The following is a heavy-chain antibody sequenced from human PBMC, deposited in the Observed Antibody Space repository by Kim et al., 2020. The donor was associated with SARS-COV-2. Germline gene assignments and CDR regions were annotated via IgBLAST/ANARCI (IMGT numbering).Heavy chain of an antibody. J-gene: IGHJ6*02. Sequence: SETLSLTCTVSGGSVSSGSYYWSWIRQPPGKGLEWIGYIYYSGSTNYNPSLKSRVTISVDTSKNQFSLKLSSVTAADTAVYYCARDRRSTSCCPIVNYYYGMDVWGQGTTVTVSS. CDR3: ARDRRSTSCCPIVNYYYGMDV. V-gene: IGHV4-61*01. CDR1: GGSVSSGSYY. CDR2: IYYSGST. D-gene: IGHD2-2*01.